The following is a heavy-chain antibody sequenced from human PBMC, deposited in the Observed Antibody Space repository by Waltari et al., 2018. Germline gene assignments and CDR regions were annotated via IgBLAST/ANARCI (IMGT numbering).Heavy chain of an antibody. J-gene: IGHJ4*02. CDR1: GYTLTELS. V-gene: IGHV1-24*01. D-gene: IGHD5-12*01. CDR3: ATGLSRVVATARGYFDY. Sequence: QVQLVQSGAEVKKPGASVKVSCKVSGYTLTELSMHWVRQAPGQGLEWMGGFDPEDGETIYAQKFQGRVTMTEETSTDTAYMELSSLRSEDTAVYYCATGLSRVVATARGYFDYWGQGTLVTVSS. CDR2: FDPEDGET.